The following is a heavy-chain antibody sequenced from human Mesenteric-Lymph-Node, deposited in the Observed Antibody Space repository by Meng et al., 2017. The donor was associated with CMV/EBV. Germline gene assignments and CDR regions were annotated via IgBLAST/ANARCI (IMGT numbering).Heavy chain of an antibody. V-gene: IGHV4-61*01. D-gene: IGHD3-9*01. CDR1: GGSISSCSCY. J-gene: IGHJ5*02. Sequence: GGSISSCSCYWSWIRQPPGKGLEWIGYVIYTGSGFYNPSLKHRVTISVDTSNNQLSLNLRSVTAADTAVYYCARRIRYFDGDWFDPWGQGTLVTVSS. CDR2: VIYTGSG. CDR3: ARRIRYFDGDWFDP.